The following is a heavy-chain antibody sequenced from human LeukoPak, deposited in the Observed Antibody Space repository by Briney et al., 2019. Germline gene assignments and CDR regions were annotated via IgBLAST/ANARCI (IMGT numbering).Heavy chain of an antibody. Sequence: GGSLRLSCAASGFTFSDHYMDWVRQAPGKGLEWVGRTRNKANSYTTEYAASVKGRFTISRDDSKNSLYLQMNSLRAEDTAVYYCARPYIAAAGTSPFDYWGQGTLVTVSS. CDR3: ARPYIAAAGTSPFDY. D-gene: IGHD6-13*01. J-gene: IGHJ4*02. V-gene: IGHV3-72*01. CDR2: TRNKANSYTT. CDR1: GFTFSDHY.